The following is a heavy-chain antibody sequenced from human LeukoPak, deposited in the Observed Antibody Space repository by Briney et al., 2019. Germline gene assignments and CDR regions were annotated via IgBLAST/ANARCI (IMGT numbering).Heavy chain of an antibody. CDR1: GGSISSYY. CDR2: IYTSGST. V-gene: IGHV4-4*07. CDR3: ARFSRSSWYEDYYYYMDV. J-gene: IGHJ6*03. D-gene: IGHD6-13*01. Sequence: SETLSLTCTVSGGSISSYYWSWIRQPAGKGLEWIGRIYTSGSTNYNPSLKSRVTMSVDTSKNQFSLKLSSVTAADTAVYYCARFSRSSWYEDYYYYMDVWGKGTTVTVSS.